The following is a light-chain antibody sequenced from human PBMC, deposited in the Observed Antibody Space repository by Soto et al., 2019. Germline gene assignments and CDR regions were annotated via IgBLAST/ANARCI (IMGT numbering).Light chain of an antibody. V-gene: IGKV1-39*01. J-gene: IGKJ1*01. CDR3: QQSYSTPWT. CDR1: QSISKY. CDR2: AAS. Sequence: DIQMTQSPSSLSASVGNRVTITGRASQSISKYLNWYQQKPGKAPKLLIYAASSLQTGVPSRFSGSGSGTDFTLAISILQPEDFATYYCQQSYSTPWTFGQGTKVDIK.